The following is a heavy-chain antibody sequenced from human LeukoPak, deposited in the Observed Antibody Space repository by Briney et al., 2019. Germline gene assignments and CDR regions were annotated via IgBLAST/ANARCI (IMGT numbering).Heavy chain of an antibody. V-gene: IGHV3-30*18. D-gene: IGHD5-24*01. CDR2: ISHDGNSK. J-gene: IGHJ5*02. Sequence: PGGSLRLSCAASGFTLSTCGMHWVRQAPGKGLEWVAMISHDGNSKQYADFAKGRFTISRDNSKNTLYLEMNSLRTEDTAVYHCAKDLYDNDWYNYFDPWGQGALVTASS. CDR1: GFTLSTCG. CDR3: AKDLYDNDWYNYFDP.